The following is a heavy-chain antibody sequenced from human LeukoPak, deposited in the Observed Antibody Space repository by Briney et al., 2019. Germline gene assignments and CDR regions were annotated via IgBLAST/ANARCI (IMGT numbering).Heavy chain of an antibody. CDR3: ARGHILTGYYWPRTGPNYFDY. CDR1: GGSFSGYY. V-gene: IGHV4-34*01. J-gene: IGHJ4*02. CDR2: INHSGST. D-gene: IGHD3-9*01. Sequence: SETLSLTCAVYGGSFSGYYWSWIRQPPGKGLEWIGEINHSGSTNYNPSLKSRVTISVDTSKNQFSLKLSSVTAADTAVYYCARGHILTGYYWPRTGPNYFDYWGQGTLVTVSS.